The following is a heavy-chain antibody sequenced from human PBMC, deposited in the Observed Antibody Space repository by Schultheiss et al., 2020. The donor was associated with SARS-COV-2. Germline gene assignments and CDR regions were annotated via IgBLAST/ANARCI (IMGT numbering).Heavy chain of an antibody. D-gene: IGHD4-23*01. Sequence: GSLRLSCTVSGGSISSYYWSWIRQPPGKGLEWIGYIYYSGSTYYNPSLKSRVTISVDTSKNQFSLQLNSVTAADTAVYYCASRLRWYVYNWFDPWGQGTLVTVSS. J-gene: IGHJ5*02. CDR1: GGSISSYY. CDR3: ASRLRWYVYNWFDP. V-gene: IGHV4-59*12. CDR2: IYYSGST.